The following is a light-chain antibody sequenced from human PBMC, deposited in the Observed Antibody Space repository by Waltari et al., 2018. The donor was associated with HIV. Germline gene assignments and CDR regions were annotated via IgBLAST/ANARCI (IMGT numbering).Light chain of an antibody. CDR2: GAS. CDR1: QNIGSS. CDR3: QQSLSTLPWT. V-gene: IGKV1-39*01. J-gene: IGKJ1*01. Sequence: DIQMTQSPSSLSASVRDRVTITCRASQNIGSSLSWYQQKNGGAPRLLIYGASNLRSGVPSRFSGSGSGTDFTLTISSLQPEDFATYYCQQSLSTLPWTFGQGTKVDIK.